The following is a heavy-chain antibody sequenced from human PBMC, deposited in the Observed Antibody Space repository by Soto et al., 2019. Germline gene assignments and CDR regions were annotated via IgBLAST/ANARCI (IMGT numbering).Heavy chain of an antibody. CDR2: IIPIFGTA. CDR3: ARDLDYRYGMDV. J-gene: IGHJ6*02. V-gene: IGHV1-69*13. CDR1: GCTFSSYA. Sequence: SVKVSCKASGCTFSSYAISWVRQAPGQGLEWMGGIIPIFGTANYAQKFQGRVTITADESTSTAYMELSSLRSEDTAVYYCARDLDYRYGMDVWGQGTTVTVSS.